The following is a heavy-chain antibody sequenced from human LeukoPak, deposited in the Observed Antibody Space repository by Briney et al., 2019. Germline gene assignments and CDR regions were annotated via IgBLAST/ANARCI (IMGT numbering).Heavy chain of an antibody. CDR1: GYFISSGYY. CDR3: ARCGGYYPNWFDP. Sequence: ASETLSLTCTVSGYFISSGYYWGWIRQPPGKGLQWIGSIHHSGSTYYNPSLKSRVTISVDTTKNQFSLKLSSVTAADTAVYYCARCGGYYPNWFDPWGQGTLVTVSS. J-gene: IGHJ5*02. D-gene: IGHD3-22*01. V-gene: IGHV4-38-2*02. CDR2: IHHSGST.